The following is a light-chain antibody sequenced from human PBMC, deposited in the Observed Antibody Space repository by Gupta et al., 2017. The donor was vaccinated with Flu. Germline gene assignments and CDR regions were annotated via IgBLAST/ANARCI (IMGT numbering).Light chain of an antibody. Sequence: GGNNIGSKSVHWFQQRPGQAPLLVVLDDSDRPSGIPERFSGSNSGNTATLIISRVEAGDEADYYCQVWDSSGDHVVFGGGTTLSVL. J-gene: IGLJ2*01. CDR3: QVWDSSGDHVV. CDR1: NIGSKS. CDR2: DDS. V-gene: IGLV3-21*02.